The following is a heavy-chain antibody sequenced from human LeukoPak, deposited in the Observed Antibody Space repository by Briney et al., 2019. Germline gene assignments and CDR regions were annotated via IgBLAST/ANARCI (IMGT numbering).Heavy chain of an antibody. Sequence: GGSLRLSCAASGFTFSSYAMHWVRQAPGKGLEYVSAISSNGGSTYYANSVKGRFTISRDNSKNTLYLQMGSLRAEDMAVYYCARVDCSGGSCYSDYWGQGTLVTVSS. V-gene: IGHV3-64*01. D-gene: IGHD2-15*01. CDR2: ISSNGGST. CDR3: ARVDCSGGSCYSDY. J-gene: IGHJ4*02. CDR1: GFTFSSYA.